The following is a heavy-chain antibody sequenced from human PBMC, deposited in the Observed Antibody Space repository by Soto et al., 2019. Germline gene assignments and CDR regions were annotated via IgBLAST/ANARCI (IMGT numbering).Heavy chain of an antibody. V-gene: IGHV1-69*01. J-gene: IGHJ6*02. CDR2: IIPIFGTA. D-gene: IGHD3-10*01. Sequence: QVQLVQSGAEVKKPGSSVKVSCKASRGTFSSYAISWVRQAPGQGLEWMGGIIPIFGTANYAQKFQGRVTITADDSTSTASMELSSLRSEDTAVYYCARNTIETYYYGSGSYYYYGMDVWGQGTTVTVSS. CDR3: ARNTIETYYYGSGSYYYYGMDV. CDR1: RGTFSSYA.